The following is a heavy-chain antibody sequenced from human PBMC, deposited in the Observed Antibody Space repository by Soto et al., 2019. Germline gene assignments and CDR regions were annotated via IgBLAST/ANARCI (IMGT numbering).Heavy chain of an antibody. Sequence: SGPTLVNPTQTLTLTCTFSGFSLSTSGVGVGWIRQPPGKALEWLALIYWDDDKRYSPSLKSRLTITKDTSKNQVVLTMTNMDPVDTATFYFAHSGGDILPGYYRYPLDSWGQGPLVTVPS. CDR1: GFSLSTSGVG. D-gene: IGHD3-9*01. CDR2: IYWDDDK. CDR3: AHSGGDILPGYYRYPLDS. J-gene: IGHJ4*02. V-gene: IGHV2-5*02.